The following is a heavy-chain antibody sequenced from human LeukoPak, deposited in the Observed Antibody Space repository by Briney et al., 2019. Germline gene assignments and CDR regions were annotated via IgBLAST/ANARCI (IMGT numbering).Heavy chain of an antibody. V-gene: IGHV4-61*02. CDR2: IYNTGGT. Sequence: SETLSLTCTVSGGSISTGSYYWSWIRQPAGKGLEWIGRIYNTGGTNYNPSLKSRVTISVDTSKNQFSLKLSSVTAADTAVYYCARGLGLRHVLLWFGEQTRAFDIWGQGTMVTVSS. J-gene: IGHJ3*02. CDR3: ARGLGLRHVLLWFGEQTRAFDI. D-gene: IGHD3-10*01. CDR1: GGSISTGSYY.